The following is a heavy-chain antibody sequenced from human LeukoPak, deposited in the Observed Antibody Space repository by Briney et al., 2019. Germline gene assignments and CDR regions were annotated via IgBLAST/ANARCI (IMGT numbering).Heavy chain of an antibody. V-gene: IGHV4-31*03. CDR1: GGSISSGGYY. J-gene: IGHJ5*02. CDR3: ARVLAAAGISLYNWLDP. CDR2: IYYSGST. Sequence: SETLSLTCTVSGGSISSGGYYWSWIRQHPGKGLEWIGYIYYSGSTYYNPSLKSRVTISVDTSKNQFSLKLSSVTAADTAVYYCARVLAAAGISLYNWLDPWDQGTLVTVSS. D-gene: IGHD6-13*01.